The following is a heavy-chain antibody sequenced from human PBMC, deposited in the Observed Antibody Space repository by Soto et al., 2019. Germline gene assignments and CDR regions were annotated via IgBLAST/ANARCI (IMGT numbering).Heavy chain of an antibody. Sequence: QRQLQESGPGLVRPSETLSLTCTVSGGSVSTNTYDWGWIRQPPGKGLEWIGSLSYSGNTYYKPSLKSRVTISVDKSKNQFSLTLHSVTAVDTALYYCAGSQGLRWPDYDFDLWGRGTLVTVSS. CDR3: AGSQGLRWPDYDFDL. J-gene: IGHJ2*01. CDR1: GGSVSTNTYD. D-gene: IGHD3-22*01. V-gene: IGHV4-39*01. CDR2: LSYSGNT.